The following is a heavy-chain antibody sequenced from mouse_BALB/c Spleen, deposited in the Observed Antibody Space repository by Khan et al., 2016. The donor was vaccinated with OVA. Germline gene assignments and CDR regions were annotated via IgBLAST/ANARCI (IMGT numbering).Heavy chain of an antibody. CDR2: ISYSGGT. CDR1: GYSITSGYA. V-gene: IGHV3-2*02. D-gene: IGHD1-1*01. J-gene: IGHJ2*01. Sequence: EVELVESGPGLVKPSQSLSLTCTVTGYSITSGYAWNWIRQFPGNKLEWMGYISYSGGTSYNPSLKSRISITRDTSKNQFFLQLNSVTTEDTANYYCARGNYFGYYVDYWGQGNTGPVSS. CDR3: ARGNYFGYYVDY.